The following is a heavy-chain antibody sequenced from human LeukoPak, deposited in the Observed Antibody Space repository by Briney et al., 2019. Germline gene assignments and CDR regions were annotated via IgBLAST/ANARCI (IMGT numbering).Heavy chain of an antibody. D-gene: IGHD3-10*01. J-gene: IGHJ4*02. Sequence: GGSLRLSCAASGFTFSTFWMHWVRQVPGKGLVWVSRINSDESRTNYADSVKGRFTISRDNAKNTLYLHMNSLRAEDTAVYYCAANYNYWGQGTLVTVSS. V-gene: IGHV3-74*01. CDR2: INSDESRT. CDR3: AANYNY. CDR1: GFTFSTFW.